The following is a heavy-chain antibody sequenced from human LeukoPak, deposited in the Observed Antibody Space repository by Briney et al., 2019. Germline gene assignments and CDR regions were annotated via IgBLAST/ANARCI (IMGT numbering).Heavy chain of an antibody. CDR2: IYYSGST. D-gene: IGHD5/OR15-5a*01. J-gene: IGHJ4*02. CDR1: GGSISSCSYY. Sequence: SETLSLTCTVSGGSISSCSYYWGWIRQPPGKGLEWIGSIYYSGSTYYNPSLKSRVTISVDTSKNQFSLKLSSVTAADTAVYFCATLVSTRYYFDYWGQGTLVTVSS. V-gene: IGHV4-39*01. CDR3: ATLVSTRYYFDY.